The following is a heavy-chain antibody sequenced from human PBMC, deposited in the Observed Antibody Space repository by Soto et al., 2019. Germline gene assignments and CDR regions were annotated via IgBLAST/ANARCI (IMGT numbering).Heavy chain of an antibody. CDR3: AKDIVRYSYGACDY. V-gene: IGHV3-30*18. CDR2: ISYDGSNK. CDR1: GFTFNNYG. D-gene: IGHD5-18*01. Sequence: QVQLVESGGAVVQPGKSLRLSCAASGFTFNNYGMYWVRQAPGKGLEWVAVISYDGSNKYHADSVKGRFTISRDNSKNTLDLQMNSLKAEDTAVYYCAKDIVRYSYGACDYWGQGALVTVSS. J-gene: IGHJ4*02.